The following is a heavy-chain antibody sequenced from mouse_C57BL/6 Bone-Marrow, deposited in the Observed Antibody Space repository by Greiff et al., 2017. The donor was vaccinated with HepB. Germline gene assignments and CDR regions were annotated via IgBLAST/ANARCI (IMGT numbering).Heavy chain of an antibody. CDR3: TKTLSRDWYFDV. CDR2: IDPETGGT. J-gene: IGHJ1*03. CDR1: GYTFTDYE. D-gene: IGHD1-1*01. Sequence: QVQLKQSGAELVRPGASVTLSCKASGYTFTDYEMHWVKQTPVHGLEWIGAIDPETGGTAYNQKFKGKAILTADKSSSTAYMELRSLTSEDSAVYYCTKTLSRDWYFDVWGTGTTVTVSS. V-gene: IGHV1-15*01.